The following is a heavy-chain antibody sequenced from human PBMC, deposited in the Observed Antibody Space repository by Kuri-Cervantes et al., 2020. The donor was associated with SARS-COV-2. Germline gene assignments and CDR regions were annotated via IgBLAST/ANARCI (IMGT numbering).Heavy chain of an antibody. D-gene: IGHD6-6*01. V-gene: IGHV4-30-4*08. Sequence: SETLSLTCTVSGGSISSGGYYWSWIRQHPGKGLEWIGYIYYSGSTYYNPSLKSRVTISVDTSKNQFSLKLSSVTAADTAVYYCARVGVYSSPSGPGPNWFDPWGQGTLVTVSS. CDR3: ARVGVYSSPSGPGPNWFDP. CDR1: GGSISSGGYY. J-gene: IGHJ5*02. CDR2: IYYSGST.